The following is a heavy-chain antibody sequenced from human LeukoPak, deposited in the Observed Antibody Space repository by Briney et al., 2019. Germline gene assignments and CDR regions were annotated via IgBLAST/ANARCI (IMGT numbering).Heavy chain of an antibody. J-gene: IGHJ4*02. CDR3: ARVTYDFWSGYGNYYFDY. V-gene: IGHV4-59*01. CDR1: GGSISSYY. D-gene: IGHD3-3*01. CDR2: IYYSGST. Sequence: PSETLSLTCTVSGGSISSYYWSWIRQPPGEGLEWIGYIYYSGSTNYNPSLKSRVTISVDTSKNQFSLKLSSVTAADTAVYYCARVTYDFWSGYGNYYFDYWGQGTLVTVSS.